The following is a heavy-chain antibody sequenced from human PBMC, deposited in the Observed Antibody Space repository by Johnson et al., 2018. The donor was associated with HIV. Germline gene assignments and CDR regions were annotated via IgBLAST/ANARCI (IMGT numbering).Heavy chain of an antibody. CDR2: INWSGGTT. D-gene: IGHD5-24*01. Sequence: VQLVESGGGVERPGGSLRLSCAGSGFTFDDHGMSWVRQVPGKGLEWVSGINWSGGTTGYADSVKGRFTISRDNSNNFLYLQMTSLRPEDTAVYYCARGVDGAGDDAFDFWGQGTMVTVSS. J-gene: IGHJ3*01. CDR1: GFTFDDHG. CDR3: ARGVDGAGDDAFDF. V-gene: IGHV3-20*04.